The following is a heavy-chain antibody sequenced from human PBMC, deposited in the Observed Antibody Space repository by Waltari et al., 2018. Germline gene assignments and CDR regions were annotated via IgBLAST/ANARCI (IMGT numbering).Heavy chain of an antibody. Sequence: QVQLQASGPGLVKPSQTLSLTCTVSGGSISSDDHYWNWIRQPPGKGLEWIGYLHHSGSTDSNPSLRSRVSISVETSKNQLSLSLTSVTAADTAVYYCGRVGLRGHDRCFDSWGQGTLVTVSS. CDR3: GRVGLRGHDRCFDS. CDR2: LHHSGST. CDR1: GGSISSDDHY. J-gene: IGHJ4*02. V-gene: IGHV4-30-4*08. D-gene: IGHD3-16*02.